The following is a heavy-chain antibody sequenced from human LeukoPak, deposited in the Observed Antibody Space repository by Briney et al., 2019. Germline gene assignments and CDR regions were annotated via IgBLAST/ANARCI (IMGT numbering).Heavy chain of an antibody. CDR1: GFTFSSYS. D-gene: IGHD6-19*01. V-gene: IGHV3-21*01. J-gene: IGHJ4*02. CDR2: ISSSSSYI. Sequence: GGSLRLSCAASGFTFSSYSMNWVRQAPGKGLEWVSSISSSSSYIYYANSVKGRFTISRDNAKNSLYLQMNSLRAEDTAVYYCARHQIAVAGLLFDYWGQGTLVTVSS. CDR3: ARHQIAVAGLLFDY.